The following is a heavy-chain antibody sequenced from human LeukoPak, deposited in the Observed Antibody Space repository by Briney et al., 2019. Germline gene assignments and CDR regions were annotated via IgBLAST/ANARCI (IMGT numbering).Heavy chain of an antibody. V-gene: IGHV3-30*04. J-gene: IGHJ6*02. CDR1: GFTFSSYA. Sequence: GGSLRLSCAASGFTFSSYAMHWVRQAPGKGLEWVAVISYDGSNKYYADSVKGRFTISRDNSKNTLYLQMNSLRAEDTAVYYCARLMVYAIRRYYYYGMDVWGQGTTVTVSS. CDR3: ARLMVYAIRRYYYYGMDV. CDR2: ISYDGSNK. D-gene: IGHD2-8*01.